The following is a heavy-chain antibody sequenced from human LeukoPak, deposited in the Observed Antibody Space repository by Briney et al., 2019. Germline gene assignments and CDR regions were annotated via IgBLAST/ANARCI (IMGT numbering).Heavy chain of an antibody. V-gene: IGHV3-7*05. CDR1: GFTFSSYW. J-gene: IGHJ1*01. CDR3: ATASGSQYAEYFQH. Sequence: GGSLRLSCVASGFTFSSYWMAWVRQAPGKGLEWVANTNQDGSEKNYVDSVKGRLTISRDNAKNSLCLQMNSLRAEDTAVYYCATASGSQYAEYFQHWGQGTLVTVSS. D-gene: IGHD1-26*01. CDR2: TNQDGSEK.